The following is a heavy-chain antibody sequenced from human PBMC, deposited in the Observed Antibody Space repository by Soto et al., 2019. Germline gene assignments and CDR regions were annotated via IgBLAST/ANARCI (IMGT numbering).Heavy chain of an antibody. CDR2: IIPALGTT. V-gene: IGHV1-69*08. CDR1: GGPFSSHT. D-gene: IGHD4-17*01. J-gene: IGHJ2*01. CDR3: VRPAFGDYWYFDL. Sequence: QDQLVQSGAEVKKPGSSVKVSCKAFGGPFSSHTFSWVRQAPGQGLEWMGRIIPALGTTTYAQTFQGRVTVTADESVTTVSMALNRLRTEDTSVCCCVRPAFGDYWYFDLWCRGTVVTVSS.